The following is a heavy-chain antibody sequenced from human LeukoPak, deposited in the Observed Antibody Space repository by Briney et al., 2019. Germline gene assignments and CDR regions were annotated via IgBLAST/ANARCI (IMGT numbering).Heavy chain of an antibody. CDR2: FDPEDGET. D-gene: IGHD3-10*01. CDR1: GYALTELS. CDR3: ATGKRRWFGELEQWFDP. Sequence: ASVKVSCKVSGYALTELSMHWVRQAPGKGLEWMGGFDPEDGETIYAQKFQGRVTMTEDTSTDTAYMELSSLRPEDTAVYYCATGKRRWFGELEQWFDPWGQGTLVTVSS. V-gene: IGHV1-24*01. J-gene: IGHJ5*02.